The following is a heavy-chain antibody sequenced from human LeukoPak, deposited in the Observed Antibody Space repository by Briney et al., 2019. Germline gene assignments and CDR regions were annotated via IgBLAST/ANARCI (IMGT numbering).Heavy chain of an antibody. J-gene: IGHJ4*02. CDR3: ARGAGPYYYDRNSYKSV. CDR1: GASVSTNNW. V-gene: IGHV4-4*02. D-gene: IGHD3-9*01. Sequence: SETLSLTCVVSGASVSTNNWWTWVRQAPGKGLEWIGEVYHSGLTNYNPSLKSRVTISVDTSKNQFSLKLSSVTAADTGVYYCARGAGPYYYDRNSYKSVWGQGALVTVSS. CDR2: VYHSGLT.